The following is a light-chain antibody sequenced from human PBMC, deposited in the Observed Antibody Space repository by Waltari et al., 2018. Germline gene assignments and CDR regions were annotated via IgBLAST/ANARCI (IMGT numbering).Light chain of an antibody. CDR1: QSLLYSSNNKYY. CDR2: LAS. Sequence: DIVMTQSPDSLAVSLGERATINCKSSQSLLYSSNNKYYLAWYRQKPGQPPKLLSYLASTRESGVPDRFSGSGSGTDFTLTISSLQAEDVAVYYCQQYYNIPYTFGQGTKLEIK. CDR3: QQYYNIPYT. V-gene: IGKV4-1*01. J-gene: IGKJ2*01.